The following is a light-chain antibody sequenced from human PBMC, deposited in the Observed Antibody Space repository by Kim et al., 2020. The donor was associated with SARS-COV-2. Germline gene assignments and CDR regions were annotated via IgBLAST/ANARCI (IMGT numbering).Light chain of an antibody. CDR3: ATWDGRLTAGV. CDR2: DSH. Sequence: TVTITGSGTGSSVGPNHVSGYRQFPEPAPHLLIEDSHGRPSGFPDRFSGSSSGTSATLGITGLQTGDEADYYCATWDGRLTAGVFGGGTKVTVL. CDR1: GSSVGPNH. J-gene: IGLJ3*02. V-gene: IGLV1-51*01.